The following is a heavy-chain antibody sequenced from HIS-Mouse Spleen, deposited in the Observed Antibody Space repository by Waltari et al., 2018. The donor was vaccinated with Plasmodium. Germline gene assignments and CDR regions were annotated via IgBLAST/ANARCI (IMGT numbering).Heavy chain of an antibody. J-gene: IGHJ4*02. CDR2: IKQDGSEK. V-gene: IGHV3-7*01. CDR3: ARRTTFDY. Sequence: EVQLVVSGGGLVQPGGCRRLSCAASGSTFGRYWMTWVRQAPGKGLEGVANIKQDGSEKYYVDSVKGRFTISRDNAKNSLYLQMNSLRAEDTAVYYCARRTTFDYWGQGTLVTVSS. D-gene: IGHD1-7*01. CDR1: GSTFGRYW.